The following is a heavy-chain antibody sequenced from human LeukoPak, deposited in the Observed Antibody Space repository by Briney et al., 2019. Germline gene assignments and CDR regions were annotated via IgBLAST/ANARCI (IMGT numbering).Heavy chain of an antibody. CDR2: IYPGDSDT. D-gene: IGHD2-2*02. Sequence: GESLQISCKGSGYSFTTYWIGWVRQLPGKGLEWMGIIYPGDSDTRYSPSFQGQVTISADKSISTAYLQWSSLKASDTAMYYCARRYCSSTSCYKDAFDIWGQGTMVTVSS. V-gene: IGHV5-51*01. CDR3: ARRYCSSTSCYKDAFDI. J-gene: IGHJ3*02. CDR1: GYSFTTYW.